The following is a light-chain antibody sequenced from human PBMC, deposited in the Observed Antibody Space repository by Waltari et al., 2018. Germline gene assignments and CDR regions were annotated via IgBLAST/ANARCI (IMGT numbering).Light chain of an antibody. V-gene: IGLV3-21*02. J-gene: IGLJ2*01. CDR1: SVGRKS. Sequence: SYLLTQPPSVSVAPGQTAKIICGGNSVGRKSVPWYQQKPGQAPVLGVCADCDRPAGIPERFSGSNSGNTATLTINRVEAGDEADYYCQVWDSGAYPVVFGGGTKLTVL. CDR3: QVWDSGAYPVV. CDR2: ADC.